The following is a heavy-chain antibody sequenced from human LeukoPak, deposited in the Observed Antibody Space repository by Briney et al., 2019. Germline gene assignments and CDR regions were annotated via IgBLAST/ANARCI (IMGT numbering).Heavy chain of an antibody. CDR2: ISGSGGST. J-gene: IGHJ4*02. V-gene: IGHV3-23*01. CDR1: GFTFSSYA. Sequence: GGSLRLSCAASGFTFSSYAMSWVRQAPGKGLEWVSAISGSGGSTYYADSVKGRFTISRDNSKNTLYLQMNSLRAEDTAVYYCASDGSALYYFDYWGQGTLVTVSS. D-gene: IGHD5-24*01. CDR3: ASDGSALYYFDY.